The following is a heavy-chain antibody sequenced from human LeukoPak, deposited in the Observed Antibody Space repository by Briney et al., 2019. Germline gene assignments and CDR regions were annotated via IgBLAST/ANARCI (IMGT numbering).Heavy chain of an antibody. J-gene: IGHJ4*02. CDR1: GFTFSNAW. D-gene: IGHD2-15*01. V-gene: IGHV3-23*01. CDR2: ISGSGGST. CDR3: AKVPVAALYYFDY. Sequence: QPGGSLRLSCAASGFTFSNAWMSWVRQAPGKGLEWVSAISGSGGSTYYADSVKGRFTISRDNSKNTLYLQMNSLRAEDTAVYYCAKVPVAALYYFDYWGQGTLVTVSS.